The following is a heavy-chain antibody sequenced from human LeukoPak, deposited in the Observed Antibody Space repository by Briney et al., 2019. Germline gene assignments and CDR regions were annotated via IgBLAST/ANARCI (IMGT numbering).Heavy chain of an antibody. J-gene: IGHJ6*03. CDR2: IYYSGST. CDR3: ARTAWDSSSRVSLTSGHYYYYYYMDV. V-gene: IGHV4-39*07. D-gene: IGHD6-13*01. Sequence: SETLSLTCTVSGGSIGRSSYYWGWIRQPPGKGLEWIGSIYYSGSTFYNPSLKSRVTVSVDTSKNQFSLKLSSVTAADTAVYYCARTAWDSSSRVSLTSGHYYYYYYMDVWGKGTTVTISS. CDR1: GGSIGRSSYY.